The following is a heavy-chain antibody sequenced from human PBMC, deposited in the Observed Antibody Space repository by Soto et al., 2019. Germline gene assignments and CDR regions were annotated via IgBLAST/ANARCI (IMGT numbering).Heavy chain of an antibody. J-gene: IGHJ4*02. CDR1: GGSLSTNP. D-gene: IGHD2-15*01. CDR3: ARRDSGGFFRLFHS. Sequence: QVQLVQSGSEVQKPGSAVKGSCQTSGGSLSTNPISWLRQAPVQWLEWMGGTGSGTGPGNHAQKFQGRLTDAADKYTGTVYMEQIKLSPEDTAGYYCARRDSGGFFRLFHSWGQGTLVTVSS. V-gene: IGHV1-69*06. CDR2: TGSGTGPG.